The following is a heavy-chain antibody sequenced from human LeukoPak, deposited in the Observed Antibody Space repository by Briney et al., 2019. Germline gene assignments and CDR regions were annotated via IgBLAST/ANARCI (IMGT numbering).Heavy chain of an antibody. CDR1: GFTFSSHW. CDR2: IKEDGSEK. CDR3: ARVERYCSGTSCYSQDYFDY. J-gene: IGHJ4*02. D-gene: IGHD2-2*01. V-gene: IGHV3-7*02. Sequence: GGSLRLSCAASGFTFSSHWMSWVRLAPGKGLEWVANIKEDGSEKYYVDSVKGRFTISRDNAKNTLYLQMNSLRAEDTAVYYCARVERYCSGTSCYSQDYFDYWGQGTLVTVSS.